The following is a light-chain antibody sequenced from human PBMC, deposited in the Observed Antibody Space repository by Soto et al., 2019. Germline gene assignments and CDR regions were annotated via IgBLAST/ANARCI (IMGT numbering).Light chain of an antibody. CDR2: LNSDGSH. V-gene: IGLV4-69*01. J-gene: IGLJ2*01. CDR3: QTWGTGIQV. Sequence: VVTQSPSASASLGASVKLTCTLSSGHSSYAIAWHQQQPEKGPRYLMNLNSDGSHSKGDGIPDRFSGSSSGAERYLTISSLQSEDEADYYCQTWGTGIQVFGGGTKLTVL. CDR1: SGHSSYA.